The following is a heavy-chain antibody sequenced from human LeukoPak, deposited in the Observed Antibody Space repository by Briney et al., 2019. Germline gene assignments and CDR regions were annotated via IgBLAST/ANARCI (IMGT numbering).Heavy chain of an antibody. CDR3: ARGNYGSGSYSHFSY. V-gene: IGHV1-69*13. J-gene: IGHJ4*02. CDR2: IIPIFGTA. Sequence: SVKVSCKASGYTFTGYYMHWVRQAPGQGLEWVGGIIPIFGTANYAQKFQGRVTITADESTSTAYMELSSLRSEDTAVYYCARGNYGSGSYSHFSYWGQGTLVTVSS. D-gene: IGHD3-10*01. CDR1: GYTFTGYY.